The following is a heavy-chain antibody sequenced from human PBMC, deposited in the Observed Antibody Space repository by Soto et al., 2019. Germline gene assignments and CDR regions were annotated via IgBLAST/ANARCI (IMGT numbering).Heavy chain of an antibody. CDR3: ARERRSWSSGVYTAYYCLAV. CDR2: ISHRGEIP. V-gene: IGHV3-11*01. CDR1: GFTFSDHY. J-gene: IGHJ6*02. D-gene: IGHD3-3*01. Sequence: GGPLRLSCEASGFTFSDHYLPCVRQAPWKGLEFISHISHRGEIPHHAGSVRGRFTFSRDSSKKLLSVQMTSLTAEDTAVYWCARERRSWSSGVYTAYYCLAVGRPGTTVTVSS.